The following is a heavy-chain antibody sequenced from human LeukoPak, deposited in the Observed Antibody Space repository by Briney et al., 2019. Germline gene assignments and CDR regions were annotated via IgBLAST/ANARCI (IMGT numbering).Heavy chain of an antibody. CDR3: ARDTPNFYRGGNYYYYGMDV. Sequence: RASVKVSCKASGYTFTSYGISWVRQAPGQGLEWMGWISAYNGNTNYAQKLQGRVTITADKSTSTAYMELSSLRSEDTAVYYCARDTPNFYRGGNYYYYGMDVWGQGTTVTVSS. CDR2: ISAYNGNT. CDR1: GYTFTSYG. D-gene: IGHD4-11*01. V-gene: IGHV1-18*01. J-gene: IGHJ6*02.